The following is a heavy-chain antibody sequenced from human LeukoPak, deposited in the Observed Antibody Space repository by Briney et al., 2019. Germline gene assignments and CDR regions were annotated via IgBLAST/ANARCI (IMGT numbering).Heavy chain of an antibody. J-gene: IGHJ4*02. Sequence: GGSLRLSCAASGFTFSSYSMNWVRQAPGKGLEWVANIKQDGSEKYYVDSVKGRFTISRDNAKNSLYLQMNSLRGEDTAVYYCARGERWGQGTLVAVSS. D-gene: IGHD5-24*01. V-gene: IGHV3-7*01. CDR3: ARGER. CDR1: GFTFSSYS. CDR2: IKQDGSEK.